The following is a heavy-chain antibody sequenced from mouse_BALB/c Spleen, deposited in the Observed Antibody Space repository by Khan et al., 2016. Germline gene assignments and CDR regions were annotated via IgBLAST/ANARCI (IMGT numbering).Heavy chain of an antibody. Sequence: VQLQQSGAELVKPGASVKLSCTASGFNIKDTYMHWVKQRPEQGLEWIGKIDPTNGNTNYDPKFQGKATITADTSSNTAYLQLSSLASEDTAVYYCASRTRTRRYFDVWGAGTTVTVSS. CDR1: GFNIKDTY. CDR3: ASRTRTRRYFDV. V-gene: IGHV14-3*02. CDR2: IDPTNGNT. J-gene: IGHJ1*01.